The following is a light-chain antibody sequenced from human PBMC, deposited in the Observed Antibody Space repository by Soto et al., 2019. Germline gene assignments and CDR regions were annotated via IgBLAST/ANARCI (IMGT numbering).Light chain of an antibody. CDR2: XAS. CDR1: QSLXIK. CDR3: QQRSPTSP. Sequence: KQSASAVSVSPDDRVTLSCRASQSLXIKFAWYQQITGQANRILIYXASHRATGIPVMFSGSGYEYDFIITIIVLEDEDGQVYYSQQRSPTSPVAQGTQLAIK. J-gene: IGKJ5*01. V-gene: IGKV3-11*01.